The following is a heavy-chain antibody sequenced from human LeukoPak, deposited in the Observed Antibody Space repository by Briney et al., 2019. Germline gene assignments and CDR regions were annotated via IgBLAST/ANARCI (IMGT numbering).Heavy chain of an antibody. CDR3: ARGKGYCSSTSCYPTPDRPNWFDP. V-gene: IGHV4-59*08. Sequence: SETLSLTCTVSGGSISSYYWSWIRQPPGKGLEWIGYIYYSGSTNYNPSLKSRVTISVDTPKNQFSLKLSSVTAADTAVYYCARGKGYCSSTSCYPTPDRPNWFDPWGQGTLVTVSS. CDR1: GGSISSYY. CDR2: IYYSGST. J-gene: IGHJ5*02. D-gene: IGHD2-2*01.